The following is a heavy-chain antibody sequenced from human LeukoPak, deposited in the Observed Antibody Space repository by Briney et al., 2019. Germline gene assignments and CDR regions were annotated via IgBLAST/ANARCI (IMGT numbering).Heavy chain of an antibody. Sequence: PSETLSLTCTVSGGSISSGDYYWSWIRQPPGKGLEWIGYIYYSGSTYYNPSLKSRVTISVDTSKNQFSLKLISVTAADTAVYHCARVVVVPAATGHAFDIWGQGTMVTVSS. CDR1: GGSISSGDYY. J-gene: IGHJ3*02. V-gene: IGHV4-30-4*01. CDR2: IYYSGST. CDR3: ARVVVVPAATGHAFDI. D-gene: IGHD2-2*01.